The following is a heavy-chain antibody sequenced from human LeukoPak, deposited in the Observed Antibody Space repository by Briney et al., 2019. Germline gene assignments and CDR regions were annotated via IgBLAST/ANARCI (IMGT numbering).Heavy chain of an antibody. J-gene: IGHJ6*03. Sequence: SETLSLTCTVSGGSISSHYWSWIRQPPGKGLGWIGYIYYSGSTNYNPSLKSRVTISVDTSKDQFSLKLSSVTAADTAVYYCARGSRGGYYMDVWGKGTTVTVSS. CDR1: GGSISSHY. D-gene: IGHD3-10*01. V-gene: IGHV4-59*11. CDR2: IYYSGST. CDR3: ARGSRGGYYMDV.